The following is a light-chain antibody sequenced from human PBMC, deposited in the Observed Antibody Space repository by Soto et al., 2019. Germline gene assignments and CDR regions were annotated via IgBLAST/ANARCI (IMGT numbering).Light chain of an antibody. CDR3: QQHINWPLT. Sequence: EIVLTQSPATLSLSPGESATLSCRASQTVSSSLAWYQQKPGQAPRLLIYEASNRATGIPARFSGSGSGADFTLTISSLEPEDFALYYCQQHINWPLTFGGGTKVDIK. V-gene: IGKV3-11*01. J-gene: IGKJ4*01. CDR1: QTVSSS. CDR2: EAS.